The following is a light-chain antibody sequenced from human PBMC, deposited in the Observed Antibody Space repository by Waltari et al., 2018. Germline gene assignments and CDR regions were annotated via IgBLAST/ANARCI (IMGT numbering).Light chain of an antibody. CDR3: QQRRNWPGT. Sequence: EILLGRSPATLSLSTGDQATVSCRASESVGSYLGWYQQRPGQAPRLLVYDASKRATGIPARFSGSGSGTDFTLTISSLEPEDFAVYYCQQRRNWPGTFGQGTKVELK. J-gene: IGKJ1*01. CDR2: DAS. V-gene: IGKV3-11*01. CDR1: ESVGSY.